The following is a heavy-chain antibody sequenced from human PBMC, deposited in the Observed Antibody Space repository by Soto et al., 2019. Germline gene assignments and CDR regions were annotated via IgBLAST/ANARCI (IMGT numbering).Heavy chain of an antibody. D-gene: IGHD2-21*02. CDR1: GFTFSSYS. Sequence: EVQLVESGGGLVQPGGSLRLSCAASGFTFSSYSMNWVRQAPGKGLEWVSYISSSSSTIYYADSVKGLFTISRDNAKNSLYLQMNSLRAEDTAVYYCARDLTEPGAWGQGTLVTVSS. CDR2: ISSSSSTI. CDR3: ARDLTEPGA. V-gene: IGHV3-48*01. J-gene: IGHJ4*02.